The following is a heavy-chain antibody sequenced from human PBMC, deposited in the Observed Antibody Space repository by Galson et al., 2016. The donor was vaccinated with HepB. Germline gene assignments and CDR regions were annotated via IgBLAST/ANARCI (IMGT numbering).Heavy chain of an antibody. J-gene: IGHJ6*02. CDR3: AREGYGDFDQIPNYYYYGLDV. CDR1: GFTLSSQS. Sequence: SLRLSCAASGFTLSSQSMNWVRQAPGKGLEWVSYITSSSSSIYYADSVKGRFTISRDNAKNSLYLQMNSLRGEDTAVYYCAREGYGDFDQIPNYYYYGLDVWGQGTTVTVSS. V-gene: IGHV3-48*01. CDR2: ITSSSSSI. D-gene: IGHD4-17*01.